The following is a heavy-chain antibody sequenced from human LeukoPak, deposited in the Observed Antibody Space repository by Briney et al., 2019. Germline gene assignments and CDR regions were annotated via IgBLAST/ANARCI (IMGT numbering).Heavy chain of an antibody. V-gene: IGHV1-46*01. J-gene: IGHJ4*02. CDR1: GYSFTTYY. D-gene: IGHD4-23*01. Sequence: GASVKVSCKASGYSFTTYYMHWMRQAPGQGLEWMGTMNPSGGRTNYAQKFQGRVTIIRDPSTSTVYMELSSLRFEDTAVYYCARVDDYGGNSVGYWGQGTLVTVSS. CDR2: MNPSGGRT. CDR3: ARVDDYGGNSVGY.